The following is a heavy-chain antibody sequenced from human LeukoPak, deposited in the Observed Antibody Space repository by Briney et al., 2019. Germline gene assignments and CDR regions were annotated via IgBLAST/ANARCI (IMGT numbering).Heavy chain of an antibody. D-gene: IGHD5-18*01. V-gene: IGHV3-66*02. CDR3: AKEGLQLWFDY. CDR1: GFTVSSNY. Sequence: RGSLRLSSAASGFTVSSNYMSWVCQAPGKGLEWVSVIYSGGSTYYADSVKGRFTISRDNSKNALYLEMNSLRAEDTAVYYCAKEGLQLWFDYWGQAAMATVSS. J-gene: IGHJ4*01. CDR2: IYSGGST.